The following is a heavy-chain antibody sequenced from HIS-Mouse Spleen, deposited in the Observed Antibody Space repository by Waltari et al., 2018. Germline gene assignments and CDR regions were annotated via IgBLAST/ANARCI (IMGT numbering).Heavy chain of an antibody. V-gene: IGHV1-2*02. D-gene: IGHD6-13*01. Sequence: GLEWMGWINPNSGGTNYAQKFQGRVTMTRDTSISTAYMELSRLRSDDTAVYYCARDKYSSSWYAFDIWGQGTMVTVSS. CDR2: INPNSGGT. CDR3: ARDKYSSSWYAFDI. J-gene: IGHJ3*02.